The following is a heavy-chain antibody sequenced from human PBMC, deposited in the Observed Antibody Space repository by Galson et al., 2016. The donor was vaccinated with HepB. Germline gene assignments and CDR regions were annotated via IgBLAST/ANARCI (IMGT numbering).Heavy chain of an antibody. CDR2: INPSGGST. D-gene: IGHD3-10*01. J-gene: IGHJ2*01. CDR1: GYTFTNYY. V-gene: IGHV1-46*01. CDR3: ARDRLPHEEYYGSGEGEYFDL. Sequence: SVKVSCKASGYTFTNYYMHWVRQAPGQGLEWMGIINPSGGSTSYAQKFQGRVTMTRDTSTSTVYMELSSLRSEDTAVYYCARDRLPHEEYYGSGEGEYFDLWGR.